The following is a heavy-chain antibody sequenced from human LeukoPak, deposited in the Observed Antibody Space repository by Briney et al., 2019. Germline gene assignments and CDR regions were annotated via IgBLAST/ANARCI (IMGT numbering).Heavy chain of an antibody. CDR1: GYTFTGYY. CDR2: INPNSGGT. D-gene: IGHD3-10*01. CDR3: ARDHFGSGSYSGLNYYYYYGMDV. Sequence: ASVKVSCKASGYTFTGYYMHWVRQAPGQGLEWMGWINPNSGGTNYAQKFQGRVTMTRDTSISTAYMELSRLRSDDTAVYYCARDHFGSGSYSGLNYYYYYGMDVWGQRTTVTVSS. V-gene: IGHV1-2*02. J-gene: IGHJ6*02.